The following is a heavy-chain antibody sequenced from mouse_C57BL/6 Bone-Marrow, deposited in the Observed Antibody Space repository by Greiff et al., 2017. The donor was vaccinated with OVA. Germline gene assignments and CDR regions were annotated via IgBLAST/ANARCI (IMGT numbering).Heavy chain of an antibody. CDR2: ISDGGSYT. V-gene: IGHV5-4*01. CDR1: GFTFSSYA. J-gene: IGHJ2*01. Sequence: EVHLVESGGGLVKPGGSLKLSCAASGFTFSSYAMSWVRQTPEKRLEWVATISDGGSYTYYPDNVKGRFTISRDNAKNNLYLQMSHLKSEDTAMYYCARDPTEDYWGQGTTLTVSS. CDR3: ARDPTEDY.